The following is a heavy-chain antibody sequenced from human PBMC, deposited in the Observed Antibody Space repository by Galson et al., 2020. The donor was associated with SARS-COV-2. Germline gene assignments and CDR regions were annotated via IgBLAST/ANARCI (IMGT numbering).Heavy chain of an antibody. CDR3: AKPLSGSYFSSFDY. CDR2: ISYDGSNK. V-gene: IGHV3-30*18. Sequence: GESPKISCAASGFTFSSYGMHWVRQAPGKGLEWVAVISYDGSNKYYADSVKGRFTISRDNSKNTLYLQMNSLRAEDTAVYYCAKPLSGSYFSSFDYWGQGTLVTVSS. D-gene: IGHD1-26*01. CDR1: GFTFSSYG. J-gene: IGHJ4*02.